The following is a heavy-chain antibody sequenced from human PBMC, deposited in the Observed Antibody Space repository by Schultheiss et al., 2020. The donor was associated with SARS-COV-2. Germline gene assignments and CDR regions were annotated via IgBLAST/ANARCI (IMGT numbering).Heavy chain of an antibody. J-gene: IGHJ6*02. D-gene: IGHD3-22*01. CDR3: AKDMLDYDSSGYYDYYYYGMDV. Sequence: GGSLRLSCAASGFTFSSYWMSWVRQAPGKGLEWVANIKQDGSEKNYVDSVRGRFTVSRDNAKNSLYLQMNSLRAEDTAVYYCAKDMLDYDSSGYYDYYYYGMDVWGQGTTVTVSS. CDR2: IKQDGSEK. CDR1: GFTFSSYW. V-gene: IGHV3-7*01.